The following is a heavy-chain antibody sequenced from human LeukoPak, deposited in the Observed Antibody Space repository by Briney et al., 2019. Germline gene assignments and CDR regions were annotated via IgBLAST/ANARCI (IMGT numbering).Heavy chain of an antibody. J-gene: IGHJ4*02. V-gene: IGHV1-8*01. Sequence: ASVTVSCKASGYTFSRNDINWFRQASGQGLEWMGWMSPSRDNTGYAQKFQGRAAMTRDISTSTAYMDLSSLIFEDTAVYYCARGIDQGVDYWGQGTLVTVSS. CDR3: ARGIDQGVDY. D-gene: IGHD2-2*01. CDR2: MSPSRDNT. CDR1: GYTFSRND.